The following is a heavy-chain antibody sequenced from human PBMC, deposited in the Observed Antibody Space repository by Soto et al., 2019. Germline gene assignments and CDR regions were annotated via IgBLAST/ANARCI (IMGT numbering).Heavy chain of an antibody. CDR1: GGAINNYY. CDR3: ARATQWMDWFVP. D-gene: IGHD6-19*01. V-gene: IGHV4-59*01. J-gene: IGHJ5*02. CDR2: IHYSGST. Sequence: SETLSLTCNVSGGAINNYYWSRIRQSPGKGMEWIGYIHYSGSTNHNPSLNGRVTISLDTSRTQFSLKLSSVTAADTAVYYCARATQWMDWFVPWGQGALVNAFS.